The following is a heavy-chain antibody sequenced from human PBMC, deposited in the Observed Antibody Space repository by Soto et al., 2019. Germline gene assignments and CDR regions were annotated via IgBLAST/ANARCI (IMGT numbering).Heavy chain of an antibody. V-gene: IGHV3-30*18. CDR1: GFTFSSYG. CDR3: EKDGMGIDSRGYTGAYGMDV. CDR2: ISYDGSNK. D-gene: IGHD3-22*01. J-gene: IGHJ6*02. Sequence: QVQLVESGGGVVQPGRSLRLSCAASGFTFSSYGMHGVRQAPSKGLEWVAVISYDGSNKYYADSVKGRFTISRDNSKNTLYLHMNSLRAEDTAVYYCEKDGMGIDSRGYTGAYGMDVWGQGTTVTVSS.